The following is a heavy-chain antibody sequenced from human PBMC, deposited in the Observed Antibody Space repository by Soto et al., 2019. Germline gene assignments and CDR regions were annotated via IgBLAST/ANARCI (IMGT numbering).Heavy chain of an antibody. CDR2: ISGSGGST. V-gene: IGHV3-23*01. J-gene: IGHJ4*02. CDR1: GFTFSSYA. D-gene: IGHD5-18*01. CDR3: AKLSAPDTAMVPENYFDY. Sequence: PGGSLRLSCAASGFTFSSYAMSWVRQAPGKGLEWVSAISGSGGSTYYADSVKGRFTISRDNSKKTLYLQMNSLRAEDTAVYYCAKLSAPDTAMVPENYFDYWGPATLVTSPQ.